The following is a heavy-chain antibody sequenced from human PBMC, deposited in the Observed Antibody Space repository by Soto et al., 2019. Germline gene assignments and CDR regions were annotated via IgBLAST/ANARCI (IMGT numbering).Heavy chain of an antibody. CDR3: AKEELNIVAAPIDY. V-gene: IGHV3-23*01. D-gene: IGHD5-12*01. CDR1: GFTFSSYA. J-gene: IGHJ4*02. CDR2: ISGSGGST. Sequence: EVQLLESGGGLIEPGGSLRLSCAASGFTFSSYAMSWVRQAPGKGLEWVSAISGSGGSTYYADSVKGRFTISRDNSKNTLYLQMNSLRAEDTAVYYCAKEELNIVAAPIDYWGQGTLVTVSS.